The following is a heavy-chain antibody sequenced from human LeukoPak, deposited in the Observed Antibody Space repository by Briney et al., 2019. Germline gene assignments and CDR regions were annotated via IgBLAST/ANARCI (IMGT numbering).Heavy chain of an antibody. V-gene: IGHV4-59*08. D-gene: IGHD6-19*01. CDR1: GGTISSYY. J-gene: IGHJ6*02. CDR3: ARQGYSSVWYGAGGLDV. Sequence: SETLSLTCTVSGGTISSYYWNWIRQPPGKGLEWIGYISYIGSTNYNPSLKSRVTISVDTSKNQFSLKLSSVTAADTAVYYCARQGYSSVWYGAGGLDVWGQGTTVTVSS. CDR2: ISYIGST.